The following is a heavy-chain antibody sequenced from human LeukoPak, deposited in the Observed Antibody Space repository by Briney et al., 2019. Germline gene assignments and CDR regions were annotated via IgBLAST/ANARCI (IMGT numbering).Heavy chain of an antibody. CDR3: VRDVSGYNWFDP. V-gene: IGHV1-46*01. CDR1: GHTFTSYY. CDR2: INPSVGST. Sequence: ASVKVSCKTSGHTFTSYYMHWVRQAPGQGLEWMGIINPSVGSTNYAQEFQGRVTMTTDTSTSTIYMELGGLRSEDTAIYYCVRDVSGYNWFDPWGQGTLVIVSS. J-gene: IGHJ5*02. D-gene: IGHD3-3*02.